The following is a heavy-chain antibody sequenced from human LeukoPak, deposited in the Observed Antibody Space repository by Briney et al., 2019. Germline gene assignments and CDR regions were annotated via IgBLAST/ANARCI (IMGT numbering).Heavy chain of an antibody. D-gene: IGHD6-19*01. CDR3: ARESSGHLNAFDI. CDR1: GGSISNYY. J-gene: IGHJ3*02. V-gene: IGHV4-59*01. Sequence: PSETLSLTCTVSGGSISNYYWSWIRQPPGKGLERIGYIYYTGTTNYNPSLKSRVTISLDTSKNQFSLKLTSVSAADTAVYYCARESSGHLNAFDIWGQGTMVTVSS. CDR2: IYYTGTT.